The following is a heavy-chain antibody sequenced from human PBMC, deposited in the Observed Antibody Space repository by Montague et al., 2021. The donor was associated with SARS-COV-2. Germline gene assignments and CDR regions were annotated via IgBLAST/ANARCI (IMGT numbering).Heavy chain of an antibody. CDR3: ARRGDYGGPRFDY. J-gene: IGHJ4*02. D-gene: IGHD4-23*01. V-gene: IGHV4-39*01. Sequence: SETLSLTCTVSGGSVSSRNYYWGWIRQPPGKGLEWIGSTYYSGSTHYNPSLKSRVTISVDTSKNQFSLKLSSVTAAGTAVYYCARRGDYGGPRFDYWGQGTLVSVSS. CDR2: TYYSGST. CDR1: GGSVSSRNYY.